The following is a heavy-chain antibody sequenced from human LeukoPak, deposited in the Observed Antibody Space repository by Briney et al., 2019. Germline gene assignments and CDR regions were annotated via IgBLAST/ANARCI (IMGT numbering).Heavy chain of an antibody. CDR3: ARGGIPTSFYVY. V-gene: IGHV4-30-4*01. CDR2: IYYSGST. D-gene: IGHD3-10*02. Sequence: SQTLSLTCTVSGGSISSGDYYWSWIRQPPGKGLEWIGYIYYSGSTYYNPSLKSRVTISVDTSKNQFSLKLSSVTAADTAVYYCARGGIPTSFYVYWGQGTLVTVSS. CDR1: GGSISSGDYY. J-gene: IGHJ4*02.